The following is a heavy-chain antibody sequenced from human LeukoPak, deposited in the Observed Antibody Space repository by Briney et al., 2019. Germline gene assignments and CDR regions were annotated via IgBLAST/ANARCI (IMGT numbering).Heavy chain of an antibody. CDR3: ARRDSEGLYYYGMDV. D-gene: IGHD5-24*01. J-gene: IGHJ6*02. CDR1: GGSISSYY. V-gene: IGHV4-59*01. CDR2: IYYSGST. Sequence: PSETLSLTCTVSGGSISSYYWSWTRQPPGKGLEWIGYIYYSGSTNYNPSLESRVTISVDTSKNQFSLKLSSVTAADTAVYYCARRDSEGLYYYGMDVWGQGTTVTVSS.